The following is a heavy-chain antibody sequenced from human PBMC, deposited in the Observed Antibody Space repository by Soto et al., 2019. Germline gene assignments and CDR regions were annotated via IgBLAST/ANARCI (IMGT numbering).Heavy chain of an antibody. D-gene: IGHD2-15*01. CDR1: GFTFSHAW. J-gene: IGHJ5*02. Sequence: GGSLRLSCAASGFTFSHAWMSWVRQAPGKGLEWVGRIKSKADGETKDYGAPVRGRFTIPRDDAKDTLYLQMNSLRIEDTAVYYCCVVKRLDQYSTSGYWFDPWGPGTLVTVSS. CDR3: CVVKRLDQYSTSGYWFDP. CDR2: IKSKADGETK. V-gene: IGHV3-15*01.